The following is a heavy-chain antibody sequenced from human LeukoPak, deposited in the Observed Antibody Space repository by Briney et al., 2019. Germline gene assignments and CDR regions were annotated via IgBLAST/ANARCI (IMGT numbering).Heavy chain of an antibody. CDR1: GFTFTSSA. Sequence: ASVKVSCKASGFTFTSSAVQCVRQARGQRLEWIGWIVVGSGNTNYAQEFQERVTITRDMSTSTAYMELSSLRSEDTAVYYCAAEMDTAMALDYWGQGTLVTVSS. D-gene: IGHD5-18*01. CDR3: AAEMDTAMALDY. J-gene: IGHJ4*02. CDR2: IVVGSGNT. V-gene: IGHV1-58*01.